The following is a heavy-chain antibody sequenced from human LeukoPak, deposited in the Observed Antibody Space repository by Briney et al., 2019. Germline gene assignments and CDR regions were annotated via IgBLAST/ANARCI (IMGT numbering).Heavy chain of an antibody. Sequence: GGSLRLSCAASGFTFSSYAMHWVRQAPGKGLEWVAVISYDGSNKYYADPVKGRFTISRDNSKNTLYLQMNSLRAEDTAVYYCARAVVTAIPFDYWGQGTLVTVSS. V-gene: IGHV3-30*04. CDR2: ISYDGSNK. CDR3: ARAVVTAIPFDY. J-gene: IGHJ4*02. D-gene: IGHD2-21*02. CDR1: GFTFSSYA.